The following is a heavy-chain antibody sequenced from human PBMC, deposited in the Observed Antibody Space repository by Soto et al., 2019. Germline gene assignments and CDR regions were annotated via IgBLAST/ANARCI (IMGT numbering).Heavy chain of an antibody. CDR1: GYSFTSYW. J-gene: IGHJ4*02. Sequence: GESLKISCKGSGYSFTSYWIGWVRQMPGKGLEWMWIIYPGDSDTRYSPSFQGQVTISADKSISTAYLQWSSLKASDTAMYYCASGNVDGYNFAYFDYWGQGTLVTVSS. CDR2: IYPGDSDT. CDR3: ASGNVDGYNFAYFDY. V-gene: IGHV5-51*01. D-gene: IGHD5-12*01.